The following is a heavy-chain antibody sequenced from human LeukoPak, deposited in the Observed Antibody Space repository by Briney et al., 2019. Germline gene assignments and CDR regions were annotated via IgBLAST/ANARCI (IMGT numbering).Heavy chain of an antibody. CDR3: TTARTT. Sequence: PGGSLRLSCAASGFTVSSNYMSWVRQAPGKGLEWVSVIYSGGSTYYADSVKGRFTISRDDAKNSLYLQMNSLKTEDTAVYYCTTARTTWGQGTLVTVPS. D-gene: IGHD1-14*01. J-gene: IGHJ5*02. CDR2: IYSGGST. V-gene: IGHV3-53*01. CDR1: GFTVSSNY.